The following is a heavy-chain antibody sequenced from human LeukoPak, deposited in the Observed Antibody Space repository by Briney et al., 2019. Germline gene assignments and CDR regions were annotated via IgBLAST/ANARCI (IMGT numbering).Heavy chain of an antibody. D-gene: IGHD3-22*01. CDR2: IYYSGST. CDR3: AGADSSGYYYFDY. Sequence: PSETLSLTCTVSGGSISGSSYYWGWIRQPPGKGLEWIGSIYYSGSTYYNPSLKSRVTISVDTSKNQFSLKLSSVTAADTAVYYCAGADSSGYYYFDYWGQGTLVTVSS. J-gene: IGHJ4*02. CDR1: GGSISGSSYY. V-gene: IGHV4-39*07.